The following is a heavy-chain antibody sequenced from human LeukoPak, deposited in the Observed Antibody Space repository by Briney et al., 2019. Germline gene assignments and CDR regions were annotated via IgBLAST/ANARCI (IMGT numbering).Heavy chain of an antibody. CDR1: GFTISNYW. V-gene: IGHV3-74*03. CDR3: AKELMHYHDSSAYYGSDY. D-gene: IGHD3-22*01. Sequence: GGSLRLSCVGSGFTISNYWVHWVRQAPGTGLVWVSRIHPDGSITTYADSVKGRFTISRDNSKNTLYLHMISLRTEDTGVYYCAKELMHYHDSSAYYGSDYWGRGTLVTVSS. CDR2: IHPDGSIT. J-gene: IGHJ4*02.